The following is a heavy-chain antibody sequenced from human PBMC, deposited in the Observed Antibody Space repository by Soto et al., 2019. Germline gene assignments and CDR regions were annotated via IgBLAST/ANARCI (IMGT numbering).Heavy chain of an antibody. CDR1: GFPFSTYG. J-gene: IGHJ3*02. V-gene: IGHV3-33*03. CDR3: ARAQYSGSYFDACDI. Sequence: GGSLRRSCAASGFPFSTYGMHWVRQAPGKGLDWVAVIWYDGSNKYYADPVKGRFTISRDNSKNTLYLQMNSLRVEDTAVYYCARAQYSGSYFDACDIWGQGTMVTVSS. CDR2: IWYDGSNK. D-gene: IGHD1-26*01.